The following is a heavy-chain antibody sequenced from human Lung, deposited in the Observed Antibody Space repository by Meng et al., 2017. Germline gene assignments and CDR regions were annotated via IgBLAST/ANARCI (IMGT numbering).Heavy chain of an antibody. CDR1: GYSFTAYY. J-gene: IGHJ4*02. Sequence: QTVKSGPKVKKLGAAVKASCNPPGYSFTAYYIHVVRHVPGQGVDWMGRFDPNSGVKEYAHKFHGRVTMTGDTSISTAYMELRRLTSDDTAVYYCARDENISAAGKLFGDYWGQGTLVTVSS. V-gene: IGHV1-2*06. D-gene: IGHD6-13*01. CDR2: FDPNSGVK. CDR3: ARDENISAAGKLFGDY.